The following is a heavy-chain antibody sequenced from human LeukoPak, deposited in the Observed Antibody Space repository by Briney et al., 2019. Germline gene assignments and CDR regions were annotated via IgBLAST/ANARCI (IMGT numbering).Heavy chain of an antibody. J-gene: IGHJ3*02. CDR1: GGSISSSSYY. CDR2: IYYSGST. Sequence: PSETLSLTCTVSGGSISSSSYYWGWIRLPPGKGLEWIGNIYYSGSTYYNPSLKSRVTISVDTSKNQFSLKLSSVTAADTAVYFCARGPYSYDSSGAFDIWGQGTMVTVSS. V-gene: IGHV4-39*01. CDR3: ARGPYSYDSSGAFDI. D-gene: IGHD3-22*01.